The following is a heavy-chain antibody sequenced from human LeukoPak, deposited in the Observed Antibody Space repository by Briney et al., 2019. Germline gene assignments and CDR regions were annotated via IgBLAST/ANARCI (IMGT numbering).Heavy chain of an antibody. V-gene: IGHV3-30*02. D-gene: IGHD2-2*01. CDR2: IRYDGSNK. J-gene: IGHJ4*02. CDR3: AKEYCSSTSCYVSD. Sequence: GGSLRPSCAASGFTFSSYGMHWVRQAPGKGLEWVAFIRYDGSNKYYADSVKGRFTTSRDNSKNTLYLQMNSLRAEDTAVYYCAKEYCSSTSCYVSDWGQGTLVTVSS. CDR1: GFTFSSYG.